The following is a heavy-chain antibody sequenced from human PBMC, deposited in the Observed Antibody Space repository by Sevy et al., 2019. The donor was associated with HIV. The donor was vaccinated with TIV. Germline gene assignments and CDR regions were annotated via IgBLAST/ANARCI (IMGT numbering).Heavy chain of an antibody. CDR3: ATTKDYYDSSGYPFDY. D-gene: IGHD3-22*01. J-gene: IGHJ4*02. CDR1: GYTLTELS. Sequence: ASVKVSCKVSGYTLTELSMHWVRQDPGKGLEWMGTFDPEDDETIYAQKFQGRVTMTEDTSTDTAYMELSSLRSEDTAVYYCATTKDYYDSSGYPFDYWGQGTLVTVSS. V-gene: IGHV1-24*01. CDR2: FDPEDDET.